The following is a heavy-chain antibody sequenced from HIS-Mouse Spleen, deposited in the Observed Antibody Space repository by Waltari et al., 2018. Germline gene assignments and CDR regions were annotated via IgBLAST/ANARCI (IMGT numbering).Heavy chain of an antibody. Sequence: QVTLKESGPVLVKPTETLTLTCAVSGFSPSNARTGVSWIRQPPGKALEWLAHIFSNDEKSYSTSLKSRLTISKDTSKSQVVLTMTNMDPVDTATYYCARHLSGSYYENAFDIWGQGTMVTVSS. CDR2: IFSNDEK. D-gene: IGHD1-26*01. V-gene: IGHV2-26*01. CDR3: ARHLSGSYYENAFDI. J-gene: IGHJ3*02. CDR1: GFSPSNARTG.